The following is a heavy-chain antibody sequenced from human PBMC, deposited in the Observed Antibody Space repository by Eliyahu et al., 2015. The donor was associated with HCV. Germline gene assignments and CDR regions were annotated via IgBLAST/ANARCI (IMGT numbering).Heavy chain of an antibody. J-gene: IGHJ4*02. V-gene: IGHV4-30-4*01. CDR2: IYYSGITXGIT. D-gene: IGHD3-22*01. CDR3: VRATVTSTHY. CDR1: GGXITSYDYX. Sequence: QVQLQESGPGLVKPSQTLSLTCXVSGGXITSYDYXWSWVRQPPGKGLXWIGYIYYSGITXGITHYSPSLKSRVTISVDTSKNQFSLNLGSVTAADTGMYYCVRATVTSTHYWGQGTLVTVSS.